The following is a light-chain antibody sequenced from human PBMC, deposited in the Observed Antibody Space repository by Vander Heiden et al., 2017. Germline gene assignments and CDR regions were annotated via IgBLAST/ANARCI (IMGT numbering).Light chain of an antibody. J-gene: IGKJ1*01. V-gene: IGKV1-5*03. CDR1: QSVRSW. CDR2: KVS. Sequence: DVQMTQSPSTLSASVGDRVIITCRASQSVRSWVAWYQKKPGKAPNLLIYKVSNLESGVPSRFSGSGSETEFTLTISSLQPDDFATYYCQHYDSYSWTFGQGTKVEIK. CDR3: QHYDSYSWT.